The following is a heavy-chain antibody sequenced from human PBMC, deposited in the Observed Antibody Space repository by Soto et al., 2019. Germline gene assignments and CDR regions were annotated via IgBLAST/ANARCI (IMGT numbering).Heavy chain of an antibody. CDR3: ASDCSCGSCYQAKAFDI. J-gene: IGHJ3*02. CDR1: GFTFSSYR. Sequence: EVQLVESGGGLVRPGGSLRLSCAASGFTFSSYRMNWVRQAPGKGLEWVSSISSSSSYIYYADSVKGRFTISRDNAKNSLYLQMNSLRAEDTAVYYCASDCSCGSCYQAKAFDIWGQGTMVTVSS. V-gene: IGHV3-21*01. D-gene: IGHD2-15*01. CDR2: ISSSSSYI.